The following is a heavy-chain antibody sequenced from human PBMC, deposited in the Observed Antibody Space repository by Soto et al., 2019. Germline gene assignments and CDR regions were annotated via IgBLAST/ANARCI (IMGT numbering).Heavy chain of an antibody. D-gene: IGHD6-19*01. CDR3: AQRGQWLNLDY. CDR2: MNPNSGNT. Sequence: QVQLVQSGAEVKKPGASVKVSCKASGYTFTSYDINWVRRATGQGVEWMGWMNPNSGNTGYAQKFQGRDTITRNTYIGTAYMEPSCLRSDDTAVYYGAQRGQWLNLDYWGQGTLVTVSS. V-gene: IGHV1-8*01. J-gene: IGHJ4*02. CDR1: GYTFTSYD.